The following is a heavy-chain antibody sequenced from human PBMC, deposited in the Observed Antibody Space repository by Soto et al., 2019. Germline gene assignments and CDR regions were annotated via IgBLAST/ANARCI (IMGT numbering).Heavy chain of an antibody. CDR1: GDSISSSSYY. J-gene: IGHJ4*02. V-gene: IGHV4-39*01. Sequence: PSETLSLTCPVSGDSISSSSYYWGWIRQPPGKGLEWIGSIYYSGSTYYNPSLKSRVTISVDTSKNQFSLKLSSVTAADTAVYYCAVLTGYYMFDYWGQGTLVTVSS. D-gene: IGHD3-9*01. CDR2: IYYSGST. CDR3: AVLTGYYMFDY.